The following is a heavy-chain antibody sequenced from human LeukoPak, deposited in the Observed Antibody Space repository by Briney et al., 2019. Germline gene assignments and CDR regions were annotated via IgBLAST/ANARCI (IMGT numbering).Heavy chain of an antibody. D-gene: IGHD2-2*01. CDR1: GYTFTGYY. J-gene: IGHJ4*02. Sequence: ASVKVSCKASGYTFTGYYMHWVRQAAGQGLEWMGWINPNSGGTNYAQKFQGRVTMTRDTSISTAYMELSRLRSDDTAVYYCARADYCSINSCYLLFDYWGQGTLVNVSS. V-gene: IGHV1-2*02. CDR2: INPNSGGT. CDR3: ARADYCSINSCYLLFDY.